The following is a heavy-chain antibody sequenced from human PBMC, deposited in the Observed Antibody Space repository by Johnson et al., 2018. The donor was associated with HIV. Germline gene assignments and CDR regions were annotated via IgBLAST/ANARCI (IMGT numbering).Heavy chain of an antibody. D-gene: IGHD3-10*02. CDR3: ARDFMYAFDI. CDR2: ISYDGSNK. Sequence: QVQLVASGGGVVQPGRSLRLSCAASRFTFSSYAMHWVRQAPGKGLEWVAIISYDGSNKYYADSVKGRFTISRDNSKNTLYLQMNSLRAEDTAVYYCARDFMYAFDIWGQGTMVTVSS. CDR1: RFTFSSYA. V-gene: IGHV3-30*04. J-gene: IGHJ3*02.